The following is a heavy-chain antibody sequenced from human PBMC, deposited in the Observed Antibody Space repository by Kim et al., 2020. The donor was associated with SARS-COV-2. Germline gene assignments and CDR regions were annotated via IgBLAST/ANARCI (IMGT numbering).Heavy chain of an antibody. V-gene: IGHV4-4*02. Sequence: LRETLSLTCAVSGSSISSSNWWSWVRQPPGKGLEWIGEIFHTGNTKYSASLKSRATISMDKSKNQFSLKVTSVTAADTAVYYCAAQIHEYLPHWGQGTLVTVTS. CDR3: AAQIHEYLPH. D-gene: IGHD2-2*01. CDR1: GSSISSSNW. J-gene: IGHJ4*01. CDR2: IFHTGNT.